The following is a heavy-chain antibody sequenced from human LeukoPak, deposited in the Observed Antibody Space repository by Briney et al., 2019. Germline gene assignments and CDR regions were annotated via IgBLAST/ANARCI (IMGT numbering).Heavy chain of an antibody. CDR2: IYHSGST. J-gene: IGHJ1*01. V-gene: IGHV4-38-2*02. D-gene: IGHD3-22*01. CDR1: GYSISSGYH. CDR3: ARVVQSTDSSGFYLPEYFQH. Sequence: PSETLSLTCTVSGYSISSGYHWGWIRQPPGKGLEWIGSIYHSGSTYYNPSLKSRVTISVDTSKNQLSLKLSSVTAADTAVYYCARVVQSTDSSGFYLPEYFQHWGQGTLVTVSS.